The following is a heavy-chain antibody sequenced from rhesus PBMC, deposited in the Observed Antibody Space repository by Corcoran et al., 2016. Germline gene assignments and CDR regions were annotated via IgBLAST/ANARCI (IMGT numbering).Heavy chain of an antibody. CDR1: GYTFTDSY. Sequence: QVQLVQSGAEVKKPGSSVKVSCKASGYTFTDSYMHWVRQAPRQGLEWMGWINPYNGNTKYAKKFQGRVTMTRDTSTSTAYMELSSLRSEDTAVYYCARDQGSWNNGGLDSWGQGVVVTVSS. V-gene: IGHV1S2*01. D-gene: IGHD1-20*01. J-gene: IGHJ6*01. CDR3: ARDQGSWNNGGLDS. CDR2: INPYNGNT.